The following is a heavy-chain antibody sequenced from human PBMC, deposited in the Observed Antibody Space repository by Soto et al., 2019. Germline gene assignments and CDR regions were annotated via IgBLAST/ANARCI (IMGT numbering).Heavy chain of an antibody. Sequence: WGSLRFSCAAAGFTYSSYSMNCVRQAPGNGLEWVSSISSSSRYIYYADSGKGRFTISRDNAKNSLYLQMNRLRAEDTAVYYCARSSVSSSSRDRGNGMDVSRPGTPVTV. D-gene: IGHD6-13*01. CDR1: GFTYSSYS. CDR2: ISSSSRYI. V-gene: IGHV3-21*01. CDR3: ARSSVSSSSRDRGNGMDV. J-gene: IGHJ6*02.